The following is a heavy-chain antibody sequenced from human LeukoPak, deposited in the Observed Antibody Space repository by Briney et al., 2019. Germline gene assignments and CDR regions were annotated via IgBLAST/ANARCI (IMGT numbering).Heavy chain of an antibody. CDR1: GGSISDNDYS. D-gene: IGHD3-10*01. V-gene: IGHV4-39*01. Sequence: PSETLSLTCNVSGGSISDNDYSWDWIRQPPGKGLEWMGCIHYSGTTYSNPSLKSRISISVATSKSQFSLKLRSVTAADTAVYYCARRYYFVSGSYYPFDFWGQGTLVTVSS. J-gene: IGHJ4*02. CDR2: IHYSGTT. CDR3: ARRYYFVSGSYYPFDF.